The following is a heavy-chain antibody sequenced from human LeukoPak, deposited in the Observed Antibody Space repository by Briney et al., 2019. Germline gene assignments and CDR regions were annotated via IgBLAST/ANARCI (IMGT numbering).Heavy chain of an antibody. CDR2: IYHSGST. V-gene: IGHV4-4*02. J-gene: IGHJ6*02. CDR1: GGSISSSNW. Sequence: PSGTLSLTCAVSGGSISSSNWWSWVRQPPGKGLEWIGEIYHSGSTNYNPSLKSRVTISVDKSKNQFSLKLSSVTAADTAVYYCAGALWPHYYYYYGMDVWGQGTTVTVSS. CDR3: AGALWPHYYYYYGMDV. D-gene: IGHD3-10*01.